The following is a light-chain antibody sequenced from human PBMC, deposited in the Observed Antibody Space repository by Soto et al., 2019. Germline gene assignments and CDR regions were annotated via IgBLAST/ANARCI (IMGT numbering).Light chain of an antibody. CDR1: QSVTDNY. CDR2: GAS. Sequence: EIVLTQSPGTQSLSPGERATLSCRASQSVTDNYLAWYQQKPGQPPRLLICGASSRASGIPQRFSGSGSGTDFTLTINRLEPEDFAVYYCQQYGTSVTFGGGTKVEI. J-gene: IGKJ4*01. V-gene: IGKV3-20*01. CDR3: QQYGTSVT.